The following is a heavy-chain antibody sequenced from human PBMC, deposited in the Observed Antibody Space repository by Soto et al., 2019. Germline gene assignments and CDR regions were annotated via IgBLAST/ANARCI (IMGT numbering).Heavy chain of an antibody. CDR3: ARRGARGPVGGYYFDY. CDR1: GGSFSGYY. V-gene: IGHV4-34*01. D-gene: IGHD2-15*01. Sequence: SETLSLTCAVYGGSFSGYYWSWIRQPPGKGLEWIGEINHSGSTNYNPSLKSRVTISVDTSKNQFSLKLSSVTAADTAVYYCARRGARGPVGGYYFDYWGQGTLVTVSS. CDR2: INHSGST. J-gene: IGHJ4*02.